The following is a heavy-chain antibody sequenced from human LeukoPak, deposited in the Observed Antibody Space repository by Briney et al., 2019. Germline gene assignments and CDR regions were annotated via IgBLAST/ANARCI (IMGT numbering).Heavy chain of an antibody. J-gene: IGHJ6*03. Sequence: GRSLRLSCIASGFTFKTYGMHWVRQAPGKGLEWVAVMWNDGSYRYYTDSVKGRFTISRDNSKNALYLQMSSLRAEDTAVYYCAKVGGWLAVPAAINYMDVWGKGTTVIVSS. CDR1: GFTFKTYG. D-gene: IGHD2-2*02. V-gene: IGHV3-33*03. CDR3: AKVGGWLAVPAAINYMDV. CDR2: MWNDGSYR.